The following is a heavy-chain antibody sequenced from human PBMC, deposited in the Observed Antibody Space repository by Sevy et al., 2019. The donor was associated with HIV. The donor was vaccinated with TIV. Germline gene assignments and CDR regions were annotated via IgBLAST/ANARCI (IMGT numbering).Heavy chain of an antibody. CDR3: ARGVLDYYDSSGYSPDQ. J-gene: IGHJ4*02. D-gene: IGHD3-22*01. CDR1: GYTFTDYY. V-gene: IGHV1-2*06. Sequence: GESLKISCKASGYTFTDYYMHWVRQVPEQGLEWMGRINPNSGGTHYAQKFQDRVTLTSDTSITTAYMELSRLKSDDTAVYFCARGVLDYYDSSGYSPDQWGQGTLVTVSS. CDR2: INPNSGGT.